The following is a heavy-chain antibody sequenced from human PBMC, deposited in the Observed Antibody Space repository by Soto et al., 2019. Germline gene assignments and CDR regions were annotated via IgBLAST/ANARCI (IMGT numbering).Heavy chain of an antibody. V-gene: IGHV4-30-2*01. CDR2: IYHSGST. Sequence: PSETLSLTCAVSGGSISSGGYSWSWIRQPPGKGLEWIGYIYHSGSTYYNPSLKSRVTISVDRSKNQFSLKLSSVTAADTAVYYCARVRWDDSSGPVLDYWGQGTLVTVSS. CDR3: ARVRWDDSSGPVLDY. D-gene: IGHD3-22*01. CDR1: GGSISSGGYS. J-gene: IGHJ4*02.